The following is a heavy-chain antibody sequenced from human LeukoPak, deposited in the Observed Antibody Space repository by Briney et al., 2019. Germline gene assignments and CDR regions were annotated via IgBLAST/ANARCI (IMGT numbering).Heavy chain of an antibody. V-gene: IGHV4-59*08. Sequence: PSETLSLTCAVFGGSISSYYWSWIRQPPGKGLEWIGYIYYSGSTNYYPDLKRRATISVNTSKNRLSLKLSSVTAADTAVYCCASGDYGDYAYWGRGTLVTVSS. CDR2: IYYSGST. CDR3: ASGDYGDYAY. CDR1: GGSISSYY. J-gene: IGHJ4*02. D-gene: IGHD4-17*01.